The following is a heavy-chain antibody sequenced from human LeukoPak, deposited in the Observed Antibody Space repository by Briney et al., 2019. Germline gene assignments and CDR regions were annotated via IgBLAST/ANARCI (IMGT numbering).Heavy chain of an antibody. CDR1: GFTFSNYA. Sequence: GGSLRLSCAASGFTFSNYAMTWVRQAPGRGLEWVSVIYSGGSTYYADSVKGRFTISRDNSKNTLYLQMNSLRAEDTAVYYCARGGLGLFDPWGQGTLVTVSS. CDR3: ARGGLGLFDP. D-gene: IGHD7-27*01. J-gene: IGHJ5*02. CDR2: IYSGGST. V-gene: IGHV3-53*01.